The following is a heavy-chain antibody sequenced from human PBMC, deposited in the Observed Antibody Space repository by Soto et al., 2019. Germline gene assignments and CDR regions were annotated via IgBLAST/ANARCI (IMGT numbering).Heavy chain of an antibody. Sequence: QVQLVQSGTEVKKPGSSVKVSCKASGGTFISYTFNWVRQAPGQGLEWMGEILPVFGPTNYAPKFQGRVAVTADAATATGTMELYSLRPEDTALYYCASRGGQDALALWGLGTVITVSS. CDR3: ASRGGQDALAL. CDR1: GGTFISYT. D-gene: IGHD5-12*01. CDR2: ILPVFGPT. V-gene: IGHV1-69*01. J-gene: IGHJ3*01.